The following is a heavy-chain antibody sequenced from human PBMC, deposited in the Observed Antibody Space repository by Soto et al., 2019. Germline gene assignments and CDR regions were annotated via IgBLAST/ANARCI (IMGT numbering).Heavy chain of an antibody. CDR3: AKVFLGYQNPGGAFDI. CDR1: GFTFSSYA. Sequence: GGSLRLSCAASGFTFSSYAMSWVRQAPWKGLEWVSAISGSGGSTYYADSVKGRFTISRDNSKNTLYLQMNSLRAEDTAVYYCAKVFLGYQNPGGAFDIWGQGTMVTVSS. CDR2: ISGSGGST. V-gene: IGHV3-23*01. J-gene: IGHJ3*02. D-gene: IGHD2-15*01.